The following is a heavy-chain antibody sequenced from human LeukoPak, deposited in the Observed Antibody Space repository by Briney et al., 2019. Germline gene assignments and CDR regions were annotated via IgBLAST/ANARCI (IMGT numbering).Heavy chain of an antibody. V-gene: IGHV4-39*01. CDR1: GGSISSSSYY. CDR3: ARRYCSSTSCNRPFDI. J-gene: IGHJ3*02. D-gene: IGHD2-2*01. CDR2: IYYSGST. Sequence: MPSETLSLTCTVSGGSISSSSYYWGWIRQPPGKGLEWIGSIYYSGSTYYNPSLKSRVTIPVDTSKNQFSLKLSSVTAADTAVYYCARRYCSSTSCNRPFDIWGQGTMVTVSS.